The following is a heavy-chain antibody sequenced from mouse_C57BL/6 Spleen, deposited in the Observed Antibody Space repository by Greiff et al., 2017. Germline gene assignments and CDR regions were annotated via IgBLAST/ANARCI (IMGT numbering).Heavy chain of an antibody. D-gene: IGHD2-1*01. CDR3: ARAGGNLDYFDY. CDR1: GYTFTSYW. CDR2: IDPSDSYT. J-gene: IGHJ2*01. Sequence: QVQLQQPGAELVRPGTSVKLSCKASGYTFTSYWMHWVKQRPGQGLEWIGVIDPSDSYTNYNQKFKGKATLTVDTSSSTAYMQLSSLTSEDSAVYYCARAGGNLDYFDYWGQGTTLTVSS. V-gene: IGHV1-59*01.